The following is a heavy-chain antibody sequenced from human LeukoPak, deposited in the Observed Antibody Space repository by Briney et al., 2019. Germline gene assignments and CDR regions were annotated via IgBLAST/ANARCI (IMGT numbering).Heavy chain of an antibody. V-gene: IGHV3-30*02. CDR2: IRYDGSNK. CDR1: GFTFSSYG. CDR3: AKERDTAMVTIDS. J-gene: IGHJ4*02. Sequence: PEGSLRLSCAASGFTFSSYGMHWVRQAPGKGLEWVAFIRYDGSNKYYADSVKGRFTISRDNSKNTLYLQMNSLRAEDTAVYYCAKERDTAMVTIDSWGQGTLVTVSS. D-gene: IGHD5-18*01.